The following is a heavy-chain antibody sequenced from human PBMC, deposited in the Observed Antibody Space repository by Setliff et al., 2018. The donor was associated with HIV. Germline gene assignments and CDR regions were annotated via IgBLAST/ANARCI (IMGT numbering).Heavy chain of an antibody. V-gene: IGHV4-38-2*02. CDR1: GQFISDGYY. CDR3: AKHDFGEGSCFDP. CDR2: VYHSGKT. Sequence: LSLTCTVSGQFISDGYYWGWIRQPPGKGLEWIGSVYHSGKTYYNPSLKSRVTMSADTSKNQISLMLRSMTAADTAVYYCAKHDFGEGSCFDPWGQGSLVTVTS. D-gene: IGHD3-16*01. J-gene: IGHJ5*02.